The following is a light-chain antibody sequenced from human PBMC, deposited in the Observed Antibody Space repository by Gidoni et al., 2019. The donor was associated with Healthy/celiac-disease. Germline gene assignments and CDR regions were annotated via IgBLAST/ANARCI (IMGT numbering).Light chain of an antibody. V-gene: IGKV1-8*01. J-gene: IGKJ3*01. CDR1: QGISSY. CDR3: QQYYSYPFT. Sequence: AIRMTQSPSSFSASTGDRVTITCRSSQGISSYLSWYQQKPGKAPKLLNYAASTLQSGVPSRFSGRGSGADFTLTISCLQDEELATYYGQQYYSYPFTFXPXTKVEIK. CDR2: AAS.